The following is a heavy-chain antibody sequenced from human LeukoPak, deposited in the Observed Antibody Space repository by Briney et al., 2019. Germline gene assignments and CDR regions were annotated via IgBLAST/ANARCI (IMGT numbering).Heavy chain of an antibody. CDR2: IYYSGST. D-gene: IGHD6-13*01. Sequence: PSETLSLTCTVSGGSISSYYWSWIRQPPGKGLEWIGYIYYSGSTNYNPSLKSRVTISVDTSKNQFSLKLSSVTAADTAVYYCARAAGYSSSWYWGNFDYWDQGTLVTVSS. CDR1: GGSISSYY. J-gene: IGHJ4*02. V-gene: IGHV4-59*01. CDR3: ARAAGYSSSWYWGNFDY.